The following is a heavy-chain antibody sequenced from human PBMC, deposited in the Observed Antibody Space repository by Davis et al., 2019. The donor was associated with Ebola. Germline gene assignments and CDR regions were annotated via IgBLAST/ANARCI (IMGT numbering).Heavy chain of an antibody. J-gene: IGHJ4*02. CDR2: ITYHGSHT. CDR3: AKGYCPNSRPYCTYLGV. Sequence: PGGSLRLSCAASAFTFGTYGMHWVRQAPGKGLGWVASITYHGSHTSYIDSVKGRFTISRDNSKNTLYLHMNSLIAEDTAAYFCAKGYCPNSRPYCTYLGVWGQGTQVNVAS. CDR1: AFTFGTYG. V-gene: IGHV3-30*18. D-gene: IGHD2-8*01.